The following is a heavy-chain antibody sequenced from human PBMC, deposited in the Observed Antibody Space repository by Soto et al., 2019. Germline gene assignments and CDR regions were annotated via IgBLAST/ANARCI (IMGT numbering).Heavy chain of an antibody. CDR3: ARIGYSSSSFDY. J-gene: IGHJ4*02. CDR1: GFTFRGDW. V-gene: IGHV3-7*05. D-gene: IGHD6-6*01. CDR2: IXQDGTXI. Sequence: GXSRRLSCAASGFTFRGDWMSWVRQAPGXGLEWVDKIXQDGTXIAQVGYLKGRXTISRENAXKSVYLQMNSLRVEDTDVYYCARIGYSSSSFDYWGKGTLVTVCS.